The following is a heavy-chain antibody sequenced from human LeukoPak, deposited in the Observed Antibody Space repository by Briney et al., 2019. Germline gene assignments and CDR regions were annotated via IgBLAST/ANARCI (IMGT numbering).Heavy chain of an antibody. J-gene: IGHJ6*03. D-gene: IGHD6-13*01. V-gene: IGHV3-30*18. Sequence: GGTLRLSCSASGFTFSSYGMSWVRQAPGKGLEWVTAISYDGSNKYYADSVKGRFTISRDNSKNTLYVQMNSLRAEDTAVYYCAKEGYSRGYYSYYYMDVWGKGTTVTVSS. CDR3: AKEGYSRGYYSYYYMDV. CDR2: ISYDGSNK. CDR1: GFTFSSYG.